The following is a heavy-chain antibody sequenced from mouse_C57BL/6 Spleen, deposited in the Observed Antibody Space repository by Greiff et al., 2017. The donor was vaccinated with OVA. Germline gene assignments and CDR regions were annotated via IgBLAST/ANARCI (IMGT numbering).Heavy chain of an antibody. CDR1: GYTFTDYN. D-gene: IGHD2-4*01. CDR3: ARWRLRREGFAY. CDR2: INPNNGGT. V-gene: IGHV1-22*01. Sequence: EVQLQQSGPELVKPGASVKMSCKASGYTFTDYNMHWVKQSHGKSLEWIGYINPNNGGTSYNQKFKGKATLTVNKSSSTAYMELRSLTSEDSAVYYCARWRLRREGFAYWGQGTLVTVSA. J-gene: IGHJ3*01.